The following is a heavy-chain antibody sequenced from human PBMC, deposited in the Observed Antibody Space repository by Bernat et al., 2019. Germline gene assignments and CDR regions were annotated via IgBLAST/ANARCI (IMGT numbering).Heavy chain of an antibody. J-gene: IGHJ3*02. Sequence: EVQLLESGGGLVQPGESLRLSCAASGFTFSSYAMSWVRQAPGKGLEWVSAISGSGGSTYYADSVKGRFTISRDNSKNTLYLQMNSLRAEDTAVYYFAGDQRELRLSGAFDIWGQGTMVTVSS. CDR3: AGDQRELRLSGAFDI. D-gene: IGHD1-26*01. CDR1: GFTFSSYA. CDR2: ISGSGGST. V-gene: IGHV3-23*01.